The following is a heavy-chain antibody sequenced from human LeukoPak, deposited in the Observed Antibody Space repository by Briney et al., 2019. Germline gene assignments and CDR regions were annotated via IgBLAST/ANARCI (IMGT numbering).Heavy chain of an antibody. J-gene: IGHJ4*02. Sequence: SETLSLTCTVSGGSISNYYGSWIRQPPGKGLEWIGYIYVSGYTNYNPSLKSRVTISVDTSKNQFSLRLTSVTAADTAVYYCARHALGTENWGQGTLVTVSS. D-gene: IGHD1-14*01. CDR1: GGSISNYY. CDR2: IYVSGYT. CDR3: ARHALGTEN. V-gene: IGHV4-59*08.